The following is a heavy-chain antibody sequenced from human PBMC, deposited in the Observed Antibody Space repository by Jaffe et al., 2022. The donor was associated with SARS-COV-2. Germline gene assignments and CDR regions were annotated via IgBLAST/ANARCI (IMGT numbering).Heavy chain of an antibody. J-gene: IGHJ1*01. CDR2: INQRGSEI. Sequence: EVQLVESGGGLVQPGGSLRLSCEVGGFTFSSHWMSWLRQAPGKGLEWVANINQRGSEIYLVDSVEGRFTISRDDAKRSVYLYMNSLRAEDTAVYYCARAQYASFQDWGQGTLVTVSS. CDR1: GFTFSSHW. V-gene: IGHV3-7*03. CDR3: ARAQYASFQD.